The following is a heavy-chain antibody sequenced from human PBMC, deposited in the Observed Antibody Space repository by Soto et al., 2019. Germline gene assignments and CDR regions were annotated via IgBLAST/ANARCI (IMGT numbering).Heavy chain of an antibody. CDR2: IYYSGST. V-gene: IGHV4-31*03. J-gene: IGHJ4*02. D-gene: IGHD2-15*01. CDR3: ARDQSGLLQY. CDR1: GGSISSGGFY. Sequence: SETLSLTCTVSGGSISSGGFYWSWIRQHPGKGLEWIGYIYYSGSTYYNPSLKSRVTISVDTSKNQFSLKLSSVTAADTAVYYCARDQSGLLQYWGQGTLVTVSS.